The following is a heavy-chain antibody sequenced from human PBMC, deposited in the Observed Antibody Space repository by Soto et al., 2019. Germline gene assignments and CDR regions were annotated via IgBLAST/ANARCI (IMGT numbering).Heavy chain of an antibody. CDR1: GGTFSSYA. D-gene: IGHD6-6*01. V-gene: IGHV1-69*01. Sequence: QVQLVQSGAEVKKPGSSVKVSCKASGGTFSSYAISWVRQAPGQGLEWMGGIIPIFGTANYAQKFQGRVTITADESTRTAYMELSSLRSEDTAVYYCAREKEPWIAARCWFDPWGQGTLVTVSS. CDR3: AREKEPWIAARCWFDP. CDR2: IIPIFGTA. J-gene: IGHJ5*02.